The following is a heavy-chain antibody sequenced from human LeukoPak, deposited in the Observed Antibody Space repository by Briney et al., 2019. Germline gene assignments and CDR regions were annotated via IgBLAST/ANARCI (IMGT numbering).Heavy chain of an antibody. CDR3: ARVSLRAFAI. Sequence: ASVNVSCTASGYTFTSYGISWVRQAPGQGLEWMGWISAYNGNTNYAQKLQGRVTMTTDTSTSTAYMEMRSLRSDDTAVYYCARVSLRAFAIWGQGTMVTVYS. CDR2: ISAYNGNT. V-gene: IGHV1-18*01. J-gene: IGHJ3*02. CDR1: GYTFTSYG.